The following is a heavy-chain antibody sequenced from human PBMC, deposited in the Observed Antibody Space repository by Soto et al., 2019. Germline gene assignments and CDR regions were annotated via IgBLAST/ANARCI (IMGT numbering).Heavy chain of an antibody. CDR2: IIPIFGTA. CDR3: ARDYYGSGSYLTYGMDV. Sequence: QVQLVQSGAEVKKPWSSVKVSCKASGGTFSSYAISWVRQAPGQGLEWMGGIIPIFGTANYAQKFQGRVTITADESTSTAYMELSSLRYEDTAVYYCARDYYGSGSYLTYGMDVWGQGTTVTVSS. CDR1: GGTFSSYA. D-gene: IGHD3-10*01. J-gene: IGHJ6*02. V-gene: IGHV1-69*01.